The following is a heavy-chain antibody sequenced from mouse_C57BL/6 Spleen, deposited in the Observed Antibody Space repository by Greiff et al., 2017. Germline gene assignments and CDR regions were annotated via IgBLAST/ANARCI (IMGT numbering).Heavy chain of an antibody. CDR1: GYAFSSSW. V-gene: IGHV1-82*01. CDR2: IYPGDGDT. J-gene: IGHJ2*01. Sequence: QVQLQQSGPELVKPGASVKISCKASGYAFSSSWMNWVKQRPGKGLEWIGRIYPGDGDTNYNGKFKGKATLTADKSSSTAYMQLSSLTSEDSAVYFCARGGGNYPKYFDCWGQGTTLTVSS. CDR3: ARGGGNYPKYFDC. D-gene: IGHD2-1*01.